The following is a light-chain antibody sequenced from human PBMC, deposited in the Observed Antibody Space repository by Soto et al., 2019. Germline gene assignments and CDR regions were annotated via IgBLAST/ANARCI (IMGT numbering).Light chain of an antibody. CDR3: SSFSSSSTLYV. J-gene: IGLJ1*01. CDR1: SSDVGGHHY. Sequence: QSVLTQPASVSGSPGQSITISCTGTSSDVGGHHYVSWYQQHPGKAPKVIIYEVSDRPSGVSDRFSGSKSGNTASLTISGLQADDEADYYCSSFSSSSTLYVFGTGTKVTVL. V-gene: IGLV2-14*01. CDR2: EVS.